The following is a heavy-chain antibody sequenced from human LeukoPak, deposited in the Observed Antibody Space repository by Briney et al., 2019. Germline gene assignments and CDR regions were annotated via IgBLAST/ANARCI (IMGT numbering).Heavy chain of an antibody. D-gene: IGHD4-23*01. Sequence: GGSLRLSCAASGFTSSSYSMNWVRQAPGKGLEWVSYISSSSSTIYYADSVKGRFTISRDNAKNSLYLQMNSLRAEDTAVYYCARDGGYGGAHFDYWGQGTLVTVSS. CDR1: GFTSSSYS. V-gene: IGHV3-48*01. CDR2: ISSSSSTI. CDR3: ARDGGYGGAHFDY. J-gene: IGHJ4*02.